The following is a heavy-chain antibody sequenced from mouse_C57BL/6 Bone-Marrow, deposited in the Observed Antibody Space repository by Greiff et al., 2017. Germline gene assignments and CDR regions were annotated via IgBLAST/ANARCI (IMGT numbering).Heavy chain of an antibody. CDR3: ARESPIYYDYDVWFAY. Sequence: EVQGVESGGGLVKPGGSLKLSCAASGFTFSSYAMSWVRQTPEKRLEWVATISDGGSYTYYPDNVKGRFTISRDNAKNNLYLQMSQLKSEDTAMYYCARESPIYYDYDVWFAYWGQGTLVTVSA. CDR2: ISDGGSYT. CDR1: GFTFSSYA. V-gene: IGHV5-4*01. J-gene: IGHJ3*01. D-gene: IGHD2-4*01.